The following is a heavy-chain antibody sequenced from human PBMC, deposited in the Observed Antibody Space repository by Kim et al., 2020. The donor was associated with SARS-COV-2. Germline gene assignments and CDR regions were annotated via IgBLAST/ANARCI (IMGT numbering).Heavy chain of an antibody. V-gene: IGHV3-30*04. CDR1: GFSFSSQT. Sequence: GGSLRLSCAASGFSFSSQTLHWVRQAPGNGLEWVAVISYDGSNQYYSDSVKGRFTISRDNSRNTVYLQMISLRAEDTAVYYCAPTSTVTTLGSWFDSWGQGTLVTVSS. D-gene: IGHD4-17*01. CDR3: APTSTVTTLGSWFDS. J-gene: IGHJ5*01. CDR2: ISYDGSNQ.